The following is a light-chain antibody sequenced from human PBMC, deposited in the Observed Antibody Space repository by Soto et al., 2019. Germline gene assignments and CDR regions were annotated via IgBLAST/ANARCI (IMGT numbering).Light chain of an antibody. J-gene: IGKJ2*01. V-gene: IGKV2-30*02. CDR2: KVS. Sequence: DVLMTQSPLSLPVTLGQPASGSCRSSQSLVHSDGNSYLSWFRQRPGQSPRRLIYKVSNRDSGVPDRFSGSASDTDFTLKISRVEAEDVGVYYCMQGTHWPYTFGQGTQLEIK. CDR1: QSLVHSDGNSY. CDR3: MQGTHWPYT.